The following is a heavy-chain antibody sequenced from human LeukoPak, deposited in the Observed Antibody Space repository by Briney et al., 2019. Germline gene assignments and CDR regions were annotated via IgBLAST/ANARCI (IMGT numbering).Heavy chain of an antibody. D-gene: IGHD5-24*01. V-gene: IGHV1-2*02. CDR1: GYTFTVYY. Sequence: ASVKVSCKASGYTFTVYYMHWVRQAPGQGLEWMGWINPNSGGTKCAQKFQGRVTMTRDTSISTAYMELSRLRFDDTAVYYCARSGDGYIKIDYWGQGTLVTVSS. CDR2: INPNSGGT. CDR3: ARSGDGYIKIDY. J-gene: IGHJ4*02.